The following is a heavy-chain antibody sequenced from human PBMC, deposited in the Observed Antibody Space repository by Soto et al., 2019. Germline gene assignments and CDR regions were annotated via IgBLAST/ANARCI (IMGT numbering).Heavy chain of an antibody. CDR1: GSPFSTYG. D-gene: IGHD6-13*01. Sequence: EVQVVESGGGLVKPGGSLRLSCTASGSPFSTYGMNWVRQAPGKGLEWVSSISNGGDYIYYADSVQGRFTISRDNAKNSLYLQMSSLRVEDTAVYCCARDESAGSSIRYWGQGPLVTVSS. CDR2: ISNGGDYI. CDR3: ARDESAGSSIRY. J-gene: IGHJ4*02. V-gene: IGHV3-21*01.